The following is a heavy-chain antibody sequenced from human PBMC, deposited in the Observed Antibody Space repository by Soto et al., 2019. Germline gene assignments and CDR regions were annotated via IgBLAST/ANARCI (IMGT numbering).Heavy chain of an antibody. Sequence: EVQLLESGGGLVQPGGALRQSCAASGFTFSRNAMSWVRQAPGKGLEWVSAISGSGGSTYYADSVKGRFTISRDNSKNTLYLQMNSLRAEDTAIYYCAKGDYVFWSGYPKYWGQGTLVTVSS. J-gene: IGHJ4*02. D-gene: IGHD3-3*01. CDR2: ISGSGGST. CDR3: AKGDYVFWSGYPKY. V-gene: IGHV3-23*01. CDR1: GFTFSRNA.